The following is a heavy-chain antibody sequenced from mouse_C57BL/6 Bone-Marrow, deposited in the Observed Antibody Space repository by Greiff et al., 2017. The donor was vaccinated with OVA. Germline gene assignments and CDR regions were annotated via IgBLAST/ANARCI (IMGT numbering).Heavy chain of an antibody. J-gene: IGHJ2*01. V-gene: IGHV1-69*01. D-gene: IGHD4-1*01. CDR2: IDPSDSYT. CDR1: GYTFTSYW. CDR3: ASSNWDVDY. Sequence: QVQLQQPGAELVMPGASVKLSCKASGYTFTSYWMHWVKQRPGQGLEWIGEIDPSDSYTNYNQKFKGKSTLTVDKSSSTAYMQLSSLTSEDSAVYYCASSNWDVDYWGQGTTHTVSS.